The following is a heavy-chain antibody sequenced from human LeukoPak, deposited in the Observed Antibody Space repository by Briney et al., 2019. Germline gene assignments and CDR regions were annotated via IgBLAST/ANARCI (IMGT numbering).Heavy chain of an antibody. CDR2: IWYDGSKK. J-gene: IGHJ4*02. D-gene: IGHD5-24*01. CDR1: GFTFSSCG. V-gene: IGHV3-33*01. CDR3: ARSVLSPVLQDFDY. Sequence: GGSLRLSCAASGFTFSSCGMHWVRQAPGKGLEWVAVIWYDGSKKYHADSVKGRFTISRDNSKNTLYLQMNSLRAEDTAVYYCARSVLSPVLQDFDYWGRGTLVTVSS.